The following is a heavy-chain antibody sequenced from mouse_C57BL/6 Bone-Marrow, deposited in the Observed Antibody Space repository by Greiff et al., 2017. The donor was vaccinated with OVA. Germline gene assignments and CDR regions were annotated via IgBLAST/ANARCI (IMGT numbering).Heavy chain of an antibody. CDR3: ARWYYYGSSGYAMDY. CDR2: ISNGGGST. V-gene: IGHV5-12*01. J-gene: IGHJ4*01. CDR1: GFTFSDYY. Sequence: EVKLMESGGGLVQPGGSLKLSCAASGFTFSDYYMYWVRQTPEKRLEWVAYISNGGGSTYYPDTVKGRFTISRDNAKNTLYLQMSRLKSEDTAMYYCARWYYYGSSGYAMDYWGQGTSVTVSS. D-gene: IGHD1-1*01.